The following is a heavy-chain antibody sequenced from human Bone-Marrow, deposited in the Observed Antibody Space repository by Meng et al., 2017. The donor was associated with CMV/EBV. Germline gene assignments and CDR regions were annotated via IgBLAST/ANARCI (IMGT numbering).Heavy chain of an antibody. V-gene: IGHV3-7*03. CDR1: GFTFSSYW. D-gene: IGHD5-12*01. CDR3: VLRLPAWDFDY. Sequence: GGSLRLSCAASGFTFSSYWMSWVRQAPGKGLEWVANIKQDGSEKYYVDSVKGRFTISRDNSKNTLYLQMNSLRAEDTAVYYCVLRLPAWDFDYWGQGTLVTGSS. J-gene: IGHJ4*02. CDR2: IKQDGSEK.